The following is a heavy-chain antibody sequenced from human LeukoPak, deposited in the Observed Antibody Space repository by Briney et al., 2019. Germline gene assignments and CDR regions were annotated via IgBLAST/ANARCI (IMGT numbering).Heavy chain of an antibody. D-gene: IGHD1-26*01. J-gene: IGHJ6*02. CDR1: GYTFTSNH. V-gene: IGHV1-46*01. CDR2: INPSGDRT. CDR3: ARDGGSFSYNMDV. Sequence: GASVKVSCKASGYTFTSNHTHWVRQAPGQGLEWMGVINPSGDRTSYAPKFQGRVTMTSDTSTSTVYTELSSLRSEDTAVYFCARDGGSFSYNMDVWGQGTTVTVSS.